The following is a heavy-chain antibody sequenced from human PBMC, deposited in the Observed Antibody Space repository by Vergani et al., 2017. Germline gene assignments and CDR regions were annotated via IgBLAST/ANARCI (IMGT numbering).Heavy chain of an antibody. J-gene: IGHJ6*02. CDR1: GFTFSSYW. Sequence: EVQLVESGGGLVQPGGSLRLSCAASGFTFSSYWMSWVRQAPGKGLGWVANIKQDGSEKYYVDSVKGRFTISRDNAKNSLYLQMNSLRAEDTAVYYCARFAVAGKTDDYYYYYGMDVWGQGTTVTVSS. V-gene: IGHV3-7*04. CDR2: IKQDGSEK. CDR3: ARFAVAGKTDDYYYYYGMDV. D-gene: IGHD6-19*01.